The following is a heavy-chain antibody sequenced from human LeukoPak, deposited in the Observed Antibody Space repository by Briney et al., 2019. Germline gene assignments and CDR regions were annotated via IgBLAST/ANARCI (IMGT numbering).Heavy chain of an antibody. Sequence: GGSLRLSCAASGFTFSSYEMNWVRQAPGKGLEGVSYISSSGSTIYYADSVKGRFTISRDNAKNSLYLQMNSLRAEDTAVYYCARDPITGDYFDYWGQGTLVTVSS. CDR1: GFTFSSYE. D-gene: IGHD7-27*01. J-gene: IGHJ4*02. CDR2: ISSSGSTI. V-gene: IGHV3-48*03. CDR3: ARDPITGDYFDY.